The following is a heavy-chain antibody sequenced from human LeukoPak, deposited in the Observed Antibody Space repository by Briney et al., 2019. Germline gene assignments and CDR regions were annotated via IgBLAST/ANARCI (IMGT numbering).Heavy chain of an antibody. V-gene: IGHV4-30-4*01. D-gene: IGHD2-2*01. CDR2: IYYCGST. CDR3: ARVARDIVVVPAAIDNAFDI. CDR1: GGSISSGDYY. Sequence: PSETLSLTCTVSGGSISSGDYYWSWIRQPPGKGLEWIGYIYYCGSTYYNPSLKSRVTISVDTSKNQFSLKLSSVTAADTAVYYCARVARDIVVVPAAIDNAFDIWGQGTMVTVSS. J-gene: IGHJ3*02.